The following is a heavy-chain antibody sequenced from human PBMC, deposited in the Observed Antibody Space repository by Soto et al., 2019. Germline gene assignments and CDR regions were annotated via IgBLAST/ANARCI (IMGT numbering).Heavy chain of an antibody. CDR3: ASAVPAAYVCPYYYRDV. Sequence: QVQLQESRPGLVKHSETLSLTCTVSGASISSYHWSWIRPTTGKGLEWIGYIYYSGSANYNPYLKSRVPFSVDTSKNQVSLKLRSVTAADTGVYYCASAVPAAYVCPYYYRDVWGKGTTVTVSS. D-gene: IGHD2-15*01. V-gene: IGHV4-59*01. CDR2: IYYSGSA. J-gene: IGHJ6*03. CDR1: GASISSYH.